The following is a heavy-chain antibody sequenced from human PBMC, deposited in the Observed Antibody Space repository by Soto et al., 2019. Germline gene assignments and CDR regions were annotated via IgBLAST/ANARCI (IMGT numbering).Heavy chain of an antibody. CDR1: GGTFSSYA. D-gene: IGHD3-10*01. V-gene: IGHV1-69*12. Sequence: QVQLVQSGAEVKKPGSSVKVSCKASGGTFSSYAISWVRQDPGQGLEWMGGIIPIFGTENYAQKFQGRVTITADESTSTAYMELSSLRSEDTAVYYCARGVTMVRGVITQNYYYGMDVWGQGTTVTVSS. CDR2: IIPIFGTE. J-gene: IGHJ6*02. CDR3: ARGVTMVRGVITQNYYYGMDV.